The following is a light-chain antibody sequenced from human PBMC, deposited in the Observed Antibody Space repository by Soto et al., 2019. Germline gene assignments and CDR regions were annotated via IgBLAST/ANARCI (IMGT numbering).Light chain of an antibody. CDR1: QDISNY. V-gene: IGKV1-33*01. CDR3: QQYDNLPRV. J-gene: IGKJ2*01. CDR2: DAS. Sequence: DIQMTQSPSSLSASVGDRVTITCQASQDISNYLNWYQQKPGKAPKLLIYDASNLETGVPSRFSGSGSETDFTFTISSLQPEDIATYYCQQYDNLPRVFGQGTKLEIK.